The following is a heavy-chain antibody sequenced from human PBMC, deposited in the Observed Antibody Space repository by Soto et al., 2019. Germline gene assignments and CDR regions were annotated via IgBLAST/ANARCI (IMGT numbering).Heavy chain of an antibody. D-gene: IGHD6-13*01. CDR2: ISYDGSNK. J-gene: IGHJ4*02. V-gene: IGHV3-30-3*01. Sequence: SLRLSCAASGFTFSSYAMHWVRQAPGKGLEWVAVISYDGSNKYYADSVKGRFTISRDNSKNTLYLQMNSLRAEDTAVYYCARDFSSSWYASTAFDYWGQGTLVTVSS. CDR3: ARDFSSSWYASTAFDY. CDR1: GFTFSSYA.